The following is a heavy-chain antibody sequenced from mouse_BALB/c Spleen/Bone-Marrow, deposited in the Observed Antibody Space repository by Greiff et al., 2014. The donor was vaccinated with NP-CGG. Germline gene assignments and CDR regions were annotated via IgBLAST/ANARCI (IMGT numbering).Heavy chain of an antibody. CDR2: ISDGSTYT. CDR1: GFTFSDYY. CDR3: ARDRGVQGYAMDY. Sequence: EVHLVESGGGLVKPGGSLKLSCAASGFTFSDYYMYWVRQTPEKGLEWVATISDGSTYTYYPDSVKGRFTISRDNAKNNLYLQMSSLKSEDTALYYCARDRGVQGYAMDYWGQGTSVTVSS. V-gene: IGHV5-4*02. J-gene: IGHJ4*01. D-gene: IGHD2-14*01.